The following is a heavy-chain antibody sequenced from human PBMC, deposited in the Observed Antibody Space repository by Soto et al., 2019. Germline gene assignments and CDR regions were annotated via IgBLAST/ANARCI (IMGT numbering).Heavy chain of an antibody. CDR2: VYYSGGA. CDR3: TRDGDGRMTTNPYYYYGMDV. V-gene: IGHV4-59*01. J-gene: IGHJ6*02. CDR1: GGSISGYY. D-gene: IGHD2-21*02. Sequence: KPSETLSLTCTVSGGSISGYYWSWIRQPPGKGLEWIGNVYYSGGAKYNPSVKRRVSISVDTSKNQFSLNLSSVTAADTAVYYCTRDGDGRMTTNPYYYYGMDVWGPGITVTV.